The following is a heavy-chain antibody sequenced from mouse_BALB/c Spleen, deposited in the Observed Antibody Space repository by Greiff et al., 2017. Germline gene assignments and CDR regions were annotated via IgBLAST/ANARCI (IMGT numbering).Heavy chain of an antibody. CDR1: GFSLTSYG. CDR2: IWSGGST. Sequence: QVQLKESGPGLVQPSQSLSITCTVSGFSLTSYGVHWVRQSPGKGLEWLGVIWSGGSTDYNAAFISRLSISKDNSKSQVFFKMNSLQANDTAIYYCARKGIYRYLHFAYWGQGTLVTVSA. CDR3: ARKGIYRYLHFAY. J-gene: IGHJ3*01. V-gene: IGHV2-2*02. D-gene: IGHD2-14*01.